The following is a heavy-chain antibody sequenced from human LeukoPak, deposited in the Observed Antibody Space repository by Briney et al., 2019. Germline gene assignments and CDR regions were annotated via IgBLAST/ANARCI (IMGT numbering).Heavy chain of an antibody. CDR2: ISLTGLT. J-gene: IGHJ4*02. CDR3: SRENGAFSPFGY. CDR1: GGSISDTNW. D-gene: IGHD2-8*01. Sequence: SGTLSLTCGVSGGSISDTNWWSWVRQPPGQGLEWIGEISLTGLTHYNPSLESRVTVSLDKSKNQLSLNLTSVTAADTAVYYCSRENGAFSPFGYWGQGTLVTVLS. V-gene: IGHV4-4*02.